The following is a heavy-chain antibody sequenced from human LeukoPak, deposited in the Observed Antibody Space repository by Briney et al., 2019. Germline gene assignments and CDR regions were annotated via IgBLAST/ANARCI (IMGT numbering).Heavy chain of an antibody. V-gene: IGHV4-30-2*01. Sequence: SETLSLTCTVSGGSISSGGYYWSWIRQPPGKGLEWIGYIYHSGSTYYNPSLKSRVTISVDTSKNQFSLKLSSVTAADTAVYYCARAEQWLVKAFDIWGQGTMATVSS. CDR1: GGSISSGGYY. D-gene: IGHD6-19*01. CDR3: ARAEQWLVKAFDI. CDR2: IYHSGST. J-gene: IGHJ3*02.